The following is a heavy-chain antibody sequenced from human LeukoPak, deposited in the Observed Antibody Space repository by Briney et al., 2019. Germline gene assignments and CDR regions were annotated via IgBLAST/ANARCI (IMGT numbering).Heavy chain of an antibody. CDR3: ARDPASCGGDCYSDY. D-gene: IGHD2-21*02. Sequence: ASVKVSCKASGYTFTDYYLHWVRQAPGQGLEWMGWINPKSGVTNYPQKFQGRVTMTRDTSINTAYMNLSGLRSDDTAVYYCARDPASCGGDCYSDYWGQGTLVTVSS. CDR2: INPKSGVT. CDR1: GYTFTDYY. V-gene: IGHV1-2*02. J-gene: IGHJ4*02.